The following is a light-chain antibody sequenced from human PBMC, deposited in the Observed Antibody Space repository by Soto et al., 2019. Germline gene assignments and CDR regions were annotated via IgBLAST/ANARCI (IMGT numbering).Light chain of an antibody. V-gene: IGKV3-20*01. CDR2: GAS. Sequence: ETVLTQSPGTLSLSPGERATLSCRATQSISSNYLAWYQQKPDQAPRLLIYGASTRAAGIPDRFSGSGSGPGSTLSISRREPEDFAVYYCQYVGFGQGTRLEIK. J-gene: IGKJ5*01. CDR3: QYVG. CDR1: QSISSNY.